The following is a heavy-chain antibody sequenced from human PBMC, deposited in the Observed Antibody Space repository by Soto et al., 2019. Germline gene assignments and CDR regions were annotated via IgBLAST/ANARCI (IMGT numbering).Heavy chain of an antibody. CDR2: IWSDGSIK. J-gene: IGHJ4*02. V-gene: IGHV3-33*01. D-gene: IGHD1-1*01. CDR1: GFTFSRYV. CDR3: AREGVSSLGNGAFDS. Sequence: GGSLRLSCAASGFTFSRYVMHWVRQAPGEGLEWVALIWSDGSIKNYGDSVRGRFTISRDNFKNTLYLQMSSLGVEDTALYYCAREGVSSLGNGAFDSWGQGTLVTVSS.